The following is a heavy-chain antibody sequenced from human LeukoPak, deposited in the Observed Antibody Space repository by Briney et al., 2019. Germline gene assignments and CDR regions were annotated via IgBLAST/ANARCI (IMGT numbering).Heavy chain of an antibody. CDR2: VYNSGST. J-gene: IGHJ4*02. D-gene: IGHD1-26*01. Sequence: XETLSLTCSVSGGSISIYYWSWIRQPPGKGLEWIGYVYNSGSTDYNPSLTSRVTISVDTSKNQFSLKVNSVTASDTAVYYCVRDRELYYWGQGILVTVSS. CDR1: GGSISIYY. CDR3: VRDRELYY. V-gene: IGHV4-59*01.